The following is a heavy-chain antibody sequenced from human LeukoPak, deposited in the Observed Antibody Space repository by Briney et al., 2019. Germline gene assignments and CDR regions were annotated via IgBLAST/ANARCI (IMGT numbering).Heavy chain of an antibody. V-gene: IGHV4-4*07. Sequence: SETLSLTCTVSGGSISSYYWSWIRQPAGKGLEWIGRIYTSGSTNYNPSLKSRVIMSVDTSKNQFSLKLSSVTAADTAVYYCARDFGSRVSSSSSYWFDPWGQGTLVTVSS. CDR3: ARDFGSRVSSSSSYWFDP. D-gene: IGHD6-6*01. J-gene: IGHJ5*02. CDR2: IYTSGST. CDR1: GGSISSYY.